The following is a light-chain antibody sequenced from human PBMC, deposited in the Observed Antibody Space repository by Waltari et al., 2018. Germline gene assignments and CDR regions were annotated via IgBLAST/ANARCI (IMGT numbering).Light chain of an antibody. CDR1: KIASQS. J-gene: IGLJ2*01. CDR3: QVWDSSSDHVV. Sequence: SYVLTQPPSVSVAPGQPASISCGGDKIASQSVHWYQQKSGQAPLLVVYDDSDRPSGIPARFSGSKSGNTATLTISRVEAGDEADYYCQVWDSSSDHVVFGGGTKLTVL. V-gene: IGLV3-21*02. CDR2: DDS.